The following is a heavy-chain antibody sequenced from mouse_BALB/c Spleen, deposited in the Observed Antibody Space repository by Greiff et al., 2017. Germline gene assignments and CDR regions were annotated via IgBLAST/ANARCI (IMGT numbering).Heavy chain of an antibody. CDR2: ISSGGSYT. CDR3: ASDDYDRRKTY. D-gene: IGHD2-4*01. J-gene: IGHJ3*01. Sequence: EVKLVESGGGLVKPGGSLKLSCAASGFTFSSYAMSWVRQSPEKRLEWVAEISSGGSYTYYPDTVTGRFTISRDNAKNTLYLEMSSLRLEDTAMYYCASDDYDRRKTYWGQGTLVTVSA. V-gene: IGHV5-9-4*01. CDR1: GFTFSSYA.